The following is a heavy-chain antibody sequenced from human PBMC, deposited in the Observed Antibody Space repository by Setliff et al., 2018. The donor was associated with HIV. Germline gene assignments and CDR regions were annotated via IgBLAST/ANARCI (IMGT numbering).Heavy chain of an antibody. CDR1: GFTFRNYW. V-gene: IGHV3-7*03. Sequence: GGSLRLSCVGSGFTFRNYWMRWVRQAPGKGLERVADTKPDGSETYYEDSVRGRFTVSRDNAKNSLYPQMASLRAENTAVYYCARGTTGSGWFYDSWGQGVLVTVSS. J-gene: IGHJ4*02. D-gene: IGHD6-19*01. CDR3: ARGTTGSGWFYDS. CDR2: TKPDGSET.